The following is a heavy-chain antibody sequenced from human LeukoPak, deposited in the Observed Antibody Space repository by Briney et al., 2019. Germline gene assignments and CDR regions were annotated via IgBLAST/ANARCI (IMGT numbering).Heavy chain of an antibody. V-gene: IGHV4-34*01. CDR2: INHSGST. Sequence: SETLSLTCAVYGGSFSGYYWSWIRQPPGKGLEWIGEINHSGSTNYNPSLKSRVTISVDTSKNQLSLKLSSVTAADTAVYYCARRAPPFDYWGQGTLVTVSS. J-gene: IGHJ4*02. CDR1: GGSFSGYY. CDR3: ARRAPPFDY.